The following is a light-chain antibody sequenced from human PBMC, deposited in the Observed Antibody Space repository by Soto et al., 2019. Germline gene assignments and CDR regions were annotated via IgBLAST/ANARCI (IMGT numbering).Light chain of an antibody. Sequence: QSALTQPASVSGSPGQSITISCTGTSNDIGGYNLVSWYQQHAGKAPKLMIYEVTKRPSGVSDRFSGFKSGNTASLTISGLQAEDEAEYYCCSYAGLSIVLFAGGTKLTVL. CDR2: EVT. V-gene: IGLV2-23*02. CDR3: CSYAGLSIVL. J-gene: IGLJ2*01. CDR1: SNDIGGYNL.